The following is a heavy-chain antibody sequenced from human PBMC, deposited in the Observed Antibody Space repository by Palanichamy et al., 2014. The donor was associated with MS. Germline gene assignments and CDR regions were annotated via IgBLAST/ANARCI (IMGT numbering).Heavy chain of an antibody. CDR1: GGSITSVSYY. CDR2: IYYNGRT. V-gene: IGHV4-39*01. Sequence: QLQLQESGPGLMKPSETLSLTCTVSGGSITSVSYYWVWIRQSPAKGLEWLGHIYYNGRTYYNPSVKSRVAISIDTPASQFSLRLTSVTAADTALYYCASLIQLGTPRFDFWGQGRLVTVSS. J-gene: IGHJ4*02. D-gene: IGHD5-24*01. CDR3: ASLIQLGTPRFDF.